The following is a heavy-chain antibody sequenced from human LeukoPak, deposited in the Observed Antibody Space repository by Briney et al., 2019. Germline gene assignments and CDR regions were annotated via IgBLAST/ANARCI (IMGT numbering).Heavy chain of an antibody. CDR2: IYSGGST. CDR3: ARLSPVIGNDAFDI. CDR1: GFTVSSNY. V-gene: IGHV3-53*04. Sequence: QTGGSLRLSCAASGFTVSSNYMSWVRQAPGKGLEWVSVIYSGGSTYYADSVKGRFTISRHNSKNTLYLQMNSLRAEDTAAYYCARLSPVIGNDAFDIWGQGTMVTVSS. J-gene: IGHJ3*02.